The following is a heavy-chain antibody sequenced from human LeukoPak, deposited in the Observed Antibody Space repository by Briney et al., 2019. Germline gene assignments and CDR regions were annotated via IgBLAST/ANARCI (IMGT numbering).Heavy chain of an antibody. J-gene: IGHJ4*02. D-gene: IGHD6-19*01. CDR2: ISGSGSNT. CDR1: GFTFSSYA. V-gene: IGHV3-23*01. CDR3: GKKTGYSSGWYLES. Sequence: GGSLRLSCAASGFTFSSYAVSWVRQAPGKGLEWVAAISGSGSNTYYADYVKGRFTISRDNSKNTLYLQMNSLRAEDAAVYYCGKKTGYSSGWYLESWGQGTLVTVSS.